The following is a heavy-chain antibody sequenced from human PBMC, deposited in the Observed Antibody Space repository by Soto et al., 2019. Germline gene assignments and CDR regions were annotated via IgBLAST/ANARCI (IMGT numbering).Heavy chain of an antibody. CDR1: GYTFTSYG. CDR3: ARDGSELLGGAFDI. V-gene: IGHV1-18*01. CDR2: ISAYNGNT. Sequence: ASVKVSCKASGYTFTSYGISWVRQAPGQGLEWMGWISAYNGNTNYAQKFQGRVTMIRDTSISTAYMELSRLRSDDTAVYYCARDGSELLGGAFDIWGQGTMVTVSS. D-gene: IGHD1-26*01. J-gene: IGHJ3*02.